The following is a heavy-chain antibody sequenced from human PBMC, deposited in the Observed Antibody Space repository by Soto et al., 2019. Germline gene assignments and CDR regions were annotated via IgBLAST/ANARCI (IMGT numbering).Heavy chain of an antibody. J-gene: IGHJ6*02. Sequence: QVQLQQSGPRLVKPSQTLSLTCAISGDSVSSKSGAWNWIRQSPSRGLEWLGRTYYRTNWHNDSAVSVRSRIIINPDTSKTHFSLQLHSVTPEDTAVYYCSRDRAQYGMDVWGQGTTVTVSS. CDR2: TYYRTNWHN. CDR1: GDSVSSKSGA. CDR3: SRDRAQYGMDV. D-gene: IGHD3-10*01. V-gene: IGHV6-1*01.